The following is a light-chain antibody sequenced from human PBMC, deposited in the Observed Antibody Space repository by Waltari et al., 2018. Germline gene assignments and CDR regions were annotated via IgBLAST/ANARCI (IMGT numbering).Light chain of an antibody. V-gene: IGKV3-15*01. CDR2: GAS. CDR3: QQYDHWPPA. Sequence: ETVMTPSPATLSVSPGERVLLSCRASPTIRSDLAWYQQKPGLSPRPLIYGASTRATAIPARFSGSGSGKEFTLTISSLQSEDFAFYYCQQYDHWPPAFGPGTKVDVK. CDR1: PTIRSD. J-gene: IGKJ3*01.